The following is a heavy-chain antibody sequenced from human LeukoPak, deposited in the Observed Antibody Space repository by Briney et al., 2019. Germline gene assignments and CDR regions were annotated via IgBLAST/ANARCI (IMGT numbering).Heavy chain of an antibody. D-gene: IGHD3-22*01. J-gene: IGHJ5*02. CDR1: GGSISSYY. Sequence: SETLSLTCTVSGGSISSYYWSWTRQPPGKGLEWIGYIYYSGSTNYNPSLKSRVTISVDTSKNQFSLKLSSVTAADTAVYYCARDHYDSSGYYFKSGWFDPWGQGTLVTVSS. V-gene: IGHV4-59*01. CDR2: IYYSGST. CDR3: ARDHYDSSGYYFKSGWFDP.